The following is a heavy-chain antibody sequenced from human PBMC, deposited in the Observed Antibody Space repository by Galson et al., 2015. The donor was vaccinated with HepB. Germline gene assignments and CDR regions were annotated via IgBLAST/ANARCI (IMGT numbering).Heavy chain of an antibody. J-gene: IGHJ1*01. V-gene: IGHV3-30*04. CDR1: GFTFSSYA. Sequence: SLRLSCAASGFTFSSYAMHWVRQAPGKGLEWVAVISYDGSNKYYADSVKGRFTISRDNSKNTLYLQMNSLRAEDTAVYYCARGSGSYYWGDFQHWGQGTLVTVSS. CDR2: ISYDGSNK. CDR3: ARGSGSYYWGDFQH. D-gene: IGHD3-10*01.